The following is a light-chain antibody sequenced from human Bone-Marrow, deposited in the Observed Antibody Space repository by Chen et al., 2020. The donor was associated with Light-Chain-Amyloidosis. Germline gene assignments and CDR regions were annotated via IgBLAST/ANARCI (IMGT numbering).Light chain of an antibody. Sequence: SYELTQPPSVSVSPGQTASITCSGDKLGDRYTYWYQLKSGQSPVLVIYEDKKRPSGIPERFSGSNSGNPATLTISGTQPMDEADYYCQAWDSSTVIFGGGTKLTVL. CDR3: QAWDSSTVI. J-gene: IGLJ2*01. CDR1: KLGDRY. V-gene: IGLV3-1*01. CDR2: EDK.